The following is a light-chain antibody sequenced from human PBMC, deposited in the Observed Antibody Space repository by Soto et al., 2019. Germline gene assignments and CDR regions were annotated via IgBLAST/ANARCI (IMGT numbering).Light chain of an antibody. CDR2: DVS. Sequence: QSALTQPASVSGSPGQSITISCTGTSSDVGGYNYVSWYQHHPGKAPKLMIYDVSNRPSGVSNRFSGSKSGNTASLIISGLQAEDEADYYCSSYTSSSTLSTYVFGTGTKVTVI. CDR3: SSYTSSSTLSTYV. V-gene: IGLV2-14*03. J-gene: IGLJ1*01. CDR1: SSDVGGYNY.